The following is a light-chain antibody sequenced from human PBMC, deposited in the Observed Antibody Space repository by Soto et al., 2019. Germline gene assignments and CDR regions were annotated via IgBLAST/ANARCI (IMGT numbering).Light chain of an antibody. J-gene: IGLJ2*01. CDR3: SSYTSNSDVL. V-gene: IGLV2-14*01. CDR2: GVS. Sequence: QSVLTQPASVSGSPGQSITISCTGTSNDVGGYNYVSWYQQHPGKAPKLMIYGVSNRPSGVSTRFSGSKSGNTASLTISGLQAEDEADYYCSSYTSNSDVLFGGGTKVTVL. CDR1: SNDVGGYNY.